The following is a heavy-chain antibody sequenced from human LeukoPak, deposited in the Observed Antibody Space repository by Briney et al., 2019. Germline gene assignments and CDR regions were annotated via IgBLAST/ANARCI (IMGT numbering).Heavy chain of an antibody. CDR2: IRYDGSNK. Sequence: GGSLRLSCAASGFTFSSYGMHWVRQAPGRGLEWVAFIRYDGSNKYYADSVKGRFTISRDNSKNTLYLQMNSLRAEDTAVYYCAKALQSTSRLVAFDIWGQGTMVTVSS. D-gene: IGHD3-16*01. CDR1: GFTFSSYG. CDR3: AKALQSTSRLVAFDI. J-gene: IGHJ3*02. V-gene: IGHV3-30*02.